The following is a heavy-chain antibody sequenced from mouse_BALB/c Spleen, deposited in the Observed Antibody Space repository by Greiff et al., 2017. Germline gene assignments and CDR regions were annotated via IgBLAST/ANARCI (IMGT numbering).Heavy chain of an antibody. CDR2: IDPETGGT. CDR1: GYTFTDYE. V-gene: IGHV1-15*01. Sequence: VQRVESGAELVRPGASVTLSCKASGYTFTDYEMHWVKQTPVHGLEWIGAIDPETGGTAYNQKFKGKATLTADKSSSTAYMELRSLTSEDSAVYYCTRREGIPGAYWGQGTLVTVSA. J-gene: IGHJ3*01. CDR3: TRREGIPGAY.